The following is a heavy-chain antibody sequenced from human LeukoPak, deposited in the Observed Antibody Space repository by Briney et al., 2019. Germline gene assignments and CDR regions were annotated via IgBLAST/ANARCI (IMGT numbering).Heavy chain of an antibody. V-gene: IGHV3-23*01. CDR2: ISGSGDST. Sequence: GGSLRLSCAASGFTFSSYAMRWVRQAPGKGLEWVSGISGSGDSTYYADSVKGRFTISRDNSKNTLYLQMNSLRAEDTAVYFCARRSGVPVAGAFDYWGQGTLVTVSS. CDR1: GFTFSSYA. CDR3: ARRSGVPVAGAFDY. J-gene: IGHJ4*02. D-gene: IGHD6-19*01.